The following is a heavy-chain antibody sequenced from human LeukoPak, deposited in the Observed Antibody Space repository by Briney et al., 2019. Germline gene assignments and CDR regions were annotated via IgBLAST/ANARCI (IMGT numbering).Heavy chain of an antibody. CDR3: AKEVGASTLFDY. D-gene: IGHD1-26*01. J-gene: IGHJ4*02. CDR1: GFTFRGYA. Sequence: GGSLRLSCAAPGFTFRGYAISWVRPALGKGREWVSAIIGSGGSTYYADSVKGRFTISRDNSKNTLYLQMNSLRAEDTAVYYCAKEVGASTLFDYWGQGTLVTVSS. V-gene: IGHV3-23*01. CDR2: IIGSGGST.